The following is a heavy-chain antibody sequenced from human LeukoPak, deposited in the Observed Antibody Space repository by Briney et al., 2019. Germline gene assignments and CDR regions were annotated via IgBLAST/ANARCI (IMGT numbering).Heavy chain of an antibody. V-gene: IGHV1-58*01. CDR2: IVVGSGNT. CDR3: AADIGNFRVLDY. D-gene: IGHD1-26*01. CDR1: GFTFTSSA. Sequence: ASVKVSCKASGFTFTSSAVQWVRQARGQRLEWIGWIVVGSGNTNYAQKFQERVTITRDMSTSTAYMELSSLRSEDTAVYYCAADIGNFRVLDYWGQGTLVTVSS. J-gene: IGHJ4*02.